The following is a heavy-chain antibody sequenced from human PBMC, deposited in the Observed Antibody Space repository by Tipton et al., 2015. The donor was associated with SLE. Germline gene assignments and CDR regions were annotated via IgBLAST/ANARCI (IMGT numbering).Heavy chain of an antibody. J-gene: IGHJ6*02. V-gene: IGHV3-23*01. CDR3: ARDRVAALKLLYYGMDV. Sequence: SLRLSCAASGFTFSSYAMSWVRQAPGKGLEWVSAISGSGGSTYYADSVKGRFTISRDNAKNSLYLQMNSLRAEDTAVYYCARDRVAALKLLYYGMDVWGQGTTVTVSS. D-gene: IGHD5-24*01. CDR2: ISGSGGST. CDR1: GFTFSSYA.